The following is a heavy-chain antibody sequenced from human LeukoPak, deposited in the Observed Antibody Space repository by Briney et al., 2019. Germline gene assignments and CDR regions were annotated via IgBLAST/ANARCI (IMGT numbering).Heavy chain of an antibody. Sequence: GRSLRLSCAASGFTFSSYAMHWVRQAPGKGLEWVAFIRYDGSNKYYADSVKGRFTISRDNSKNTLYLQMNSLRAEDTAVYYCAKRLTSCSSTSCYIVLDYWGQGTLVTVSS. CDR2: IRYDGSNK. D-gene: IGHD2-2*02. CDR1: GFTFSSYA. V-gene: IGHV3-30*02. CDR3: AKRLTSCSSTSCYIVLDY. J-gene: IGHJ4*02.